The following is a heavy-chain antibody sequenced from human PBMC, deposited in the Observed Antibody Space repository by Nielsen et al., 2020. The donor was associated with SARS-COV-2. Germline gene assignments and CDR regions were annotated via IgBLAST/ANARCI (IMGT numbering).Heavy chain of an antibody. J-gene: IGHJ4*02. CDR1: GFTFKNYA. CDR2: ISAGDRT. D-gene: IGHD3-10*01. V-gene: IGHV3-23*01. CDR3: AKGTGN. Sequence: GGSLRLSCAASGFTFKNYAMSWVRQTPGKGLEWVSVISAGDRTFYANSVRGRFTISRDNSNNTLYLQMDSLRVDDTAVYYCAKGTGNWGQGIQVTVSS.